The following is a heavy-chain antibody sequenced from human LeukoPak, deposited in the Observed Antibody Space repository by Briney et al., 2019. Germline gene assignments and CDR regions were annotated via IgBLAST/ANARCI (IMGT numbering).Heavy chain of an antibody. CDR3: ARDRKRSDKYYYGMDV. Sequence: ASVKVSCKASGYTFTSYYMHWVRQAPGQGLEWMGIINPSGGSTSYAQKFQGRVTMTRDTSTSTVYMELSSLRSEDTAVYYCARDRKRSDKYYYGMDVWGQGTTATVSS. CDR2: INPSGGST. J-gene: IGHJ6*02. V-gene: IGHV1-46*01. CDR1: GYTFTSYY.